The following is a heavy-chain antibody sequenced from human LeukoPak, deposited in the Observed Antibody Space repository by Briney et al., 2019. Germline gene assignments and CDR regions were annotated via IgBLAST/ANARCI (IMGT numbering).Heavy chain of an antibody. CDR3: VRDVGAVRGEVYFDY. Sequence: GGSLRLSCAASGFTFSDSYMSWIRQAPGKGLEWVSYISTSSTTIHYADSVKGRFTISRDNAKNSLYLQMNSLRAEDTAMYFCVRDVGAVRGEVYFDYWGQGTLVTVSS. CDR1: GFTFSDSY. J-gene: IGHJ4*02. CDR2: ISTSSTTI. V-gene: IGHV3-11*04. D-gene: IGHD3-10*01.